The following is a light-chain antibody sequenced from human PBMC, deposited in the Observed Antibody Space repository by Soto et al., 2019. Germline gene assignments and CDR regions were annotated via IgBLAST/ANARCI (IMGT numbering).Light chain of an antibody. J-gene: IGLJ2*01. CDR3: QSYDSSHVV. Sequence: QSVLTQPPSVSGAPGQRVTISCTGSSSNIGAGYDVHWYQQLPGTAPKLLIYGNSNRPSGVPDRFSGSKSGTXASLAITGLQAEDEADYYCQSYDSSHVVFGGGTKLTVL. V-gene: IGLV1-40*01. CDR1: SSNIGAGYD. CDR2: GNS.